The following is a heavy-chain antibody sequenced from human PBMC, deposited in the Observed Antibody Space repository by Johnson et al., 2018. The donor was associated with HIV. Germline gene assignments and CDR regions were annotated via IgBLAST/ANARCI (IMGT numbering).Heavy chain of an antibody. CDR1: GFTFDDYA. Sequence: VHLVESGGGLVQPGRSLRLSCAASGFTFDDYAMHWVRQAPGKGLEWVSGISWNSGSIAYADSVKGRFAISRDNAKNSLYLQMNSLRVDDTAFYYCTRDTPPRGELLSGAFDVWGQGTMVTVSS. J-gene: IGHJ3*01. CDR2: ISWNSGSI. CDR3: TRDTPPRGELLSGAFDV. D-gene: IGHD1-26*01. V-gene: IGHV3-9*01.